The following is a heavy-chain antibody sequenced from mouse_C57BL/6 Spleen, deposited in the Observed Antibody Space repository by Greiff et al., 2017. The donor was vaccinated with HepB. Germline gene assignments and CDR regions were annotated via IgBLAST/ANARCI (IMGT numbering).Heavy chain of an antibody. V-gene: IGHV1-15*01. CDR1: GYTFTDYE. Sequence: QVQLKESGAELVRPGASVTLSCKASGYTFTDYEMHWVKQTPVHGLEWIGAIDPETGGTAYNQKFKGKAILTADKSSSTAYMELRSLTSEDSAVYYCTSDLGPYWGQGTTLTVSS. CDR3: TSDLGPY. CDR2: IDPETGGT. D-gene: IGHD4-1*01. J-gene: IGHJ2*01.